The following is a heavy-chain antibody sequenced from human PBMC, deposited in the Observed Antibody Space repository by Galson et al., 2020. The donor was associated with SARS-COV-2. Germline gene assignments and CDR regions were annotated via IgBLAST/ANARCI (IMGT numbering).Heavy chain of an antibody. J-gene: IGHJ4*02. CDR3: AREGYCSGGHCEFDF. CDR2: IYYSGST. CDR1: GGSISSYY. V-gene: IGHV4-59*01. Sequence: SETLSLTCTVSGGSISSYYWSWIRQPPGKGLEWIGYIYYSGSTNYNPSLKSRVTISVDTSKNQFSLKLTSVTAADTAMYYCAREGYCSGGHCEFDFWGQGTLVTVSS. D-gene: IGHD2-15*01.